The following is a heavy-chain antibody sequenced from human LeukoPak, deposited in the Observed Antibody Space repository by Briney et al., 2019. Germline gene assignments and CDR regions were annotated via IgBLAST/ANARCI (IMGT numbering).Heavy chain of an antibody. CDR2: ITSTSSYI. CDR1: RFSFSTYS. Sequence: GGSLRLSCVASRFSFSTYSMTWVRQAPGKGLECVSSITSTSSYIYYADSVKGRFTISRDDAKNSLYLQMNSLRAEDTAVYYCARAVSTYGLDSWGQGTLVTVSS. CDR3: ARAVSTYGLDS. V-gene: IGHV3-21*01. J-gene: IGHJ4*02. D-gene: IGHD3-10*01.